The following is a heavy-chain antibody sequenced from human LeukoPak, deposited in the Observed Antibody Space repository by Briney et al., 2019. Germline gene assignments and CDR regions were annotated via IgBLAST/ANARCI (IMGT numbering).Heavy chain of an antibody. J-gene: IGHJ4*02. CDR1: GYTFTDYY. CDR2: INPSGGST. CDR3: ARVGAAMVHFDY. V-gene: IGHV1-46*01. Sequence: ASVKVSCKVSGYTFTDYYMHWVRQAPGQGLEWMGIINPSGGSTSYAQKFQGRVTMTRDTSTSTVYMELSSLRSEDTAVYYCARVGAAMVHFDYWGQGTLVTVSS. D-gene: IGHD5-18*01.